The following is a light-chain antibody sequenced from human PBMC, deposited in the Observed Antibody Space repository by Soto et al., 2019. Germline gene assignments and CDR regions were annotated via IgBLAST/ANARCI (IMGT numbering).Light chain of an antibody. Sequence: EIVLTQSPATLSLSPGDRATRSCRASQRVSSNFLAWYQQRPGQTPRLLIYGAFTRATGIPDRFSGGGSGTDFSLTISRLEPEDFGVYYCQQYGSSPFNFGPGTKVEIK. J-gene: IGKJ3*01. CDR2: GAF. CDR3: QQYGSSPFN. V-gene: IGKV3-20*01. CDR1: QRVSSNF.